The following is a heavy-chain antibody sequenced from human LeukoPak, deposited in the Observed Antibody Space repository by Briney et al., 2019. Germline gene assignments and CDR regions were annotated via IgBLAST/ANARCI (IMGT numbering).Heavy chain of an antibody. D-gene: IGHD3-3*01. CDR2: ISGSGGST. CDR3: AKKTDFWSGYFAS. V-gene: IGHV3-23*01. J-gene: IGHJ5*02. Sequence: GGSLRLSCTVSGFTVSSDSMSWVRQAPGKGLEWVSAISGSGGSTYYADSVKGRFTISRDNSKNTLYLQMNSLRAEDTAVYYCAKKTDFWSGYFASWGQGTLVTVSS. CDR1: GFTVSSDS.